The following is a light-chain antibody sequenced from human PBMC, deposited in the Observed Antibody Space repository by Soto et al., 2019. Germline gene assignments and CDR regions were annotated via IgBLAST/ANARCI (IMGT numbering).Light chain of an antibody. CDR1: QSVSSY. Sequence: EIVLTQTPPALSLSPGEGGTLSCIASQSVSSYLAWYQQKPGQAPRLLIYDASNRATGIPARFSGSGSGTDFTLTISSLEPEDFAVYYCQQRSNWPPITFGQGTRLEIK. J-gene: IGKJ5*01. V-gene: IGKV3-11*01. CDR2: DAS. CDR3: QQRSNWPPIT.